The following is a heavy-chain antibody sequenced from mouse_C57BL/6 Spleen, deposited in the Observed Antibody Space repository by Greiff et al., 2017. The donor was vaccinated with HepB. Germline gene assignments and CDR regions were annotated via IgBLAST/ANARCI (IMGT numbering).Heavy chain of an antibody. J-gene: IGHJ3*01. CDR2: ISSGGDYI. D-gene: IGHD2-1*01. Sequence: EVLLVESGEGLVKPGGSLKLPCAASGFTFSSYAMSWVRQTPEKRLEWVAYISSGGDYIYYADTVKGRFTISRDNARNTLYLQMSSLKSEDTAMYYCTRDLGMVKRTPFAHWCQGTLAIVSP. CDR3: TRDLGMVKRTPFAH. V-gene: IGHV5-9-1*02. CDR1: GFTFSSYA.